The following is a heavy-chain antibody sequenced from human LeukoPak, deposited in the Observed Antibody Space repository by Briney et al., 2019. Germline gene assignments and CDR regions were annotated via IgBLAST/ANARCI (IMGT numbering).Heavy chain of an antibody. V-gene: IGHV3-33*01. CDR3: ARDSSGGVYYDSSGYYYPRYFDY. Sequence: GSLRLSCAASGFTFSSYGMHWVRQAPGKGLEWVAVIWCDGSNKYYADSVKGRFTISRDNSKNTLYLQMNSLRAEDTAVYYCARDSSGGVYYDSSGYYYPRYFDYWGQGTLVTVSS. CDR1: GFTFSSYG. D-gene: IGHD3-22*01. J-gene: IGHJ4*02. CDR2: IWCDGSNK.